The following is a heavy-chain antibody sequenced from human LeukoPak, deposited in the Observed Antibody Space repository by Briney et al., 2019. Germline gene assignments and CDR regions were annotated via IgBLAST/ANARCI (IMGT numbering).Heavy chain of an antibody. J-gene: IGHJ4*02. CDR2: ISYDGSNK. CDR3: ARGRVPAAPPSPVFDY. V-gene: IGHV3-30-3*01. D-gene: IGHD2-2*01. CDR1: GFTFSSYA. Sequence: GGSLRLSCAASGFTFSSYAMHWVRQAPGKGLEWVAVISYDGSNKYYADSVKGRFTISRDNSKNTLYLQMNSLRAEDTAVYYCARGRVPAAPPSPVFDYWGQGTLVTVSS.